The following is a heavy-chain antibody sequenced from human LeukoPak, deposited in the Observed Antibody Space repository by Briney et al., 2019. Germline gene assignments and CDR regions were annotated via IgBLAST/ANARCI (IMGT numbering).Heavy chain of an antibody. D-gene: IGHD3-10*01. J-gene: IGHJ5*02. CDR2: ISGST. CDR3: ARDPYGP. V-gene: IGHV3-23*01. CDR1: GFTFSSYA. Sequence: GGSLRLSCAASGFTFSSYAMSWVRQAPGKGLEWVSAISGSTYYADSVKGRFTISRDNAKNSLYLQMNSLRAEDTAVYYCARDPYGPWGQGTLVTVSS.